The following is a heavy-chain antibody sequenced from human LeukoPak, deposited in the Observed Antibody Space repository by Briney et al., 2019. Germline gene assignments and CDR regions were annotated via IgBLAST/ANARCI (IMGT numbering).Heavy chain of an antibody. V-gene: IGHV1-8*01. J-gene: IGHJ6*02. D-gene: IGHD6-13*01. CDR2: MNPNSGTS. CDR1: GYTFTSYD. Sequence: EASVMVSCKASGYTFTSYDINWVRQATGQGLEWMGWMNPNSGTSGYAQKFQGRVTMTRNTSISTAYMELSSLRSEDTAVYYWARGAYSSSWEGPRARYYCYYDMDVWGQGTTVTVSS. CDR3: ARGAYSSSWEGPRARYYCYYDMDV.